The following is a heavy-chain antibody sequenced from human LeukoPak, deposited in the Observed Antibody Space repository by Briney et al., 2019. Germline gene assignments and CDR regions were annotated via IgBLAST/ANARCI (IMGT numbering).Heavy chain of an antibody. CDR2: IYYSGST. D-gene: IGHD5-12*01. V-gene: IGHV4-59*08. CDR3: ARQSGGYSGYDSFDY. Sequence: SETLSLTCTVSGGSISSYSWSWIRQPPGKGLEWIGYIYYSGSTNYNPSLKSRVTISVDTSKNQFSLKLSSVTAADTAVYYCARQSGGYSGYDSFDYWGQGTLVTVSS. CDR1: GGSISSYS. J-gene: IGHJ4*02.